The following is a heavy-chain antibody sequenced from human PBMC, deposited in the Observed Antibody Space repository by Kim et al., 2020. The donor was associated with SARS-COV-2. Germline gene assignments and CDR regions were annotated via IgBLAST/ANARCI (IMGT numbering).Heavy chain of an antibody. V-gene: IGHV3-48*03. CDR2: ISSSGSTI. CDR3: ARDMITGTTSSDY. CDR1: GFTFSSYE. Sequence: GGSLRLSCAASGFTFSSYEMNWVRQAPGKGLEWVSYISSSGSTIYYADSVKGRFTISRDNAKNSLYLQMNSLRAEDTAVYYCARDMITGTTSSDYWGQGTLVTVSS. J-gene: IGHJ4*02. D-gene: IGHD1-7*01.